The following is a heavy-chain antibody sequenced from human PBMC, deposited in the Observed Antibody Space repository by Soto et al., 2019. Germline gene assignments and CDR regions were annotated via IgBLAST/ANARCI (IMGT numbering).Heavy chain of an antibody. V-gene: IGHV3-23*01. CDR2: ISGSGGST. J-gene: IGHJ5*02. CDR1: GFTFSSYA. Sequence: EVQLLESGGGLVQPGGSLRLSCAASGFTFSSYAMSWVRQAPGKGLEWVSAISGSGGSTYYADSVKGRFTISRDNPKNTLYLQMNSLRAEDTAVYYCAKLHSVRGVIIWFDPWGQGTLVTVSS. D-gene: IGHD3-10*01. CDR3: AKLHSVRGVIIWFDP.